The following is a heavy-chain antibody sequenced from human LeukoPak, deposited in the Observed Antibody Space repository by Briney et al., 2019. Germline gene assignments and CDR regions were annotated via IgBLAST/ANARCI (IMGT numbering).Heavy chain of an antibody. V-gene: IGHV3-23*01. Sequence: GGSLRLSCAASGFTFSSYAMSWVRQAPGKGLEWVSAISGSGSSTYYADSVKGRFTISRDNSKITLYLQMNSLRAEDTAVYYCASSFAGFLTGLIIHLGWFDPWGQGTLVTVSS. CDR1: GFTFSSYA. CDR3: ASSFAGFLTGLIIHLGWFDP. CDR2: ISGSGSST. D-gene: IGHD3-9*01. J-gene: IGHJ5*02.